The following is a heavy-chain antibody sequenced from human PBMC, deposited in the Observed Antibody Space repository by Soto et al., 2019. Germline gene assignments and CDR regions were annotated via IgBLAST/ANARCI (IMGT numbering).Heavy chain of an antibody. Sequence: PGGSLRLSCAATGFTFGDYYMRWIRQAPGKGLEWVSYITSSSSYTNYADSVKGRFTISRDNAKNSLYLQMNSLRAEDTAVYYCARGHRYGMDVWGQGTTVTVSS. CDR1: GFTFGDYY. J-gene: IGHJ6*02. V-gene: IGHV3-11*05. CDR3: ARGHRYGMDV. CDR2: ITSSSSYT.